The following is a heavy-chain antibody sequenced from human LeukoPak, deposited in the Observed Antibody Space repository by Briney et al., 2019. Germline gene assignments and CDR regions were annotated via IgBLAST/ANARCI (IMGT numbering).Heavy chain of an antibody. D-gene: IGHD6-19*01. Sequence: ASVKVSCKASGYTFTSYYMHRVRQAPGQGLEWMGIINPSGGSTSYAQKFQGRVTMTRDTSTSTVYMELSSLRSEDTAVYYCARVGPWSSGWQWGFQHWGQGTLVTVSS. V-gene: IGHV1-46*01. CDR3: ARVGPWSSGWQWGFQH. CDR1: GYTFTSYY. CDR2: INPSGGST. J-gene: IGHJ1*01.